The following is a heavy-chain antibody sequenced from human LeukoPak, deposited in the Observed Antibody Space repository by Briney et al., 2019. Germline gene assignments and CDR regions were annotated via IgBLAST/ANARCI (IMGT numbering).Heavy chain of an antibody. D-gene: IGHD5-18*01. CDR3: ARDLSGIAGYTYGRGIDY. V-gene: IGHV3-23*01. CDR1: GFTFSSYA. Sequence: GGSLRLSCAASGFTFSSYAMSWVRQAPGKGLEWVSAISGSGGSTYYADSVKGRFTISRDNSKNTLYLQMNSLRAEDTAVYYCARDLSGIAGYTYGRGIDYWGQGTLVTVSS. CDR2: ISGSGGST. J-gene: IGHJ4*02.